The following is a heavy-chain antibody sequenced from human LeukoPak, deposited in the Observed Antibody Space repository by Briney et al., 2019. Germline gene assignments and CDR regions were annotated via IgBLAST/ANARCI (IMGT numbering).Heavy chain of an antibody. V-gene: IGHV1-18*04. Sequence: ASVKVSCKASGDVFIGRYLHWVRQAPGEGLEWMGWISAYNGNTNYAQKLQGRVTMTTDTSTSTAYMELRSLRSDDTAVYYCARDPVGWFGELWGQGTLVTVSS. J-gene: IGHJ4*02. D-gene: IGHD3-10*01. CDR1: GDVFIGRY. CDR2: ISAYNGNT. CDR3: ARDPVGWFGEL.